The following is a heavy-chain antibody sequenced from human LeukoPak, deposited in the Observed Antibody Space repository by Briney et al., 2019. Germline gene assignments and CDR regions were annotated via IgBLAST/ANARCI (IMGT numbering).Heavy chain of an antibody. D-gene: IGHD2-15*01. Sequence: SETLSLTCTVSGDSIRSYYWNWIRQPPGKGLEWIGYIYYSGSTNYNPSLKSRVTISVDTSKNQFSLKLTSVTAADTVVYYCARELHAIGYCSGGSCYQYDAFDIWGQGTMVTVSS. CDR2: IYYSGST. CDR1: GDSIRSYY. V-gene: IGHV4-59*01. CDR3: ARELHAIGYCSGGSCYQYDAFDI. J-gene: IGHJ3*02.